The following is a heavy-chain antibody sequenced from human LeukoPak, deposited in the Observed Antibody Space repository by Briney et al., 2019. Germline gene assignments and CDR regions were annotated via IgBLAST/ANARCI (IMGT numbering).Heavy chain of an antibody. CDR2: IRSKANSYAT. CDR1: GFTFSDYY. J-gene: IGHJ6*02. V-gene: IGHV3-73*01. Sequence: PGGSLRLSCAASGFTFSDYYMSWIRQASGKGLEWVGRIRSKANSYATAYAASVKGRFTISRDDSKNTAYLQMNSLKTEDTAVYYCTRYPGWLVEYGMDVWGQGTTVTVSS. CDR3: TRYPGWLVEYGMDV. D-gene: IGHD6-19*01.